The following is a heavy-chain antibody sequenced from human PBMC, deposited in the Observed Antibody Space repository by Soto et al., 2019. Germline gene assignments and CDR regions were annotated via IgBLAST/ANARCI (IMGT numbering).Heavy chain of an antibody. CDR3: ARDLYGDYVFDY. D-gene: IGHD4-17*01. V-gene: IGHV3-21*01. CDR2: ISSVSSI. CDR1: GFTFITYT. J-gene: IGHJ4*02. Sequence: EVQLVESGGGWVKPGGSLRLSCAASGFTFITYTMNWVRQAPGKGLEWVSPISSVSSIYYADSMKGGFTISRDNAKNSLYLQMNSLRAEDTAVYYCARDLYGDYVFDYWGQGTLVTVSS.